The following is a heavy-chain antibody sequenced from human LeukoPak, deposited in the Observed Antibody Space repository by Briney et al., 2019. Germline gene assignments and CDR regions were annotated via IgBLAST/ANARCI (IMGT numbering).Heavy chain of an antibody. CDR1: GGSISSSSYY. J-gene: IGHJ3*02. Sequence: SETLSLTCTVSGGSISSSSYYWGWIRQPPGTGLEWIGSIYYSGSTNYNPSLKSRVTISVDTSKNQFSLKLSSVTAADTAVYYCARVADSMDAFDIWGQGTMVTVSS. D-gene: IGHD6-13*01. CDR3: ARVADSMDAFDI. CDR2: IYYSGST. V-gene: IGHV4-39*07.